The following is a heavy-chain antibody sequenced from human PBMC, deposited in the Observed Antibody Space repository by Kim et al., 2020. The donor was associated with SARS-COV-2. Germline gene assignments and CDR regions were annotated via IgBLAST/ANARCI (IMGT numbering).Heavy chain of an antibody. Sequence: SETLSLTCAVSGGSISSSNWWSWVRQPPGTGLEWLGEIYHSGNTNYNPSLKSRVTISVDKSKNQFSLKLSSVTAADTAVYYCAREAGEWFGELYIDYWGQGTLVTVSS. CDR3: AREAGEWFGELYIDY. J-gene: IGHJ4*02. CDR2: IYHSGNT. CDR1: GGSISSSNW. D-gene: IGHD3-10*01. V-gene: IGHV4-4*02.